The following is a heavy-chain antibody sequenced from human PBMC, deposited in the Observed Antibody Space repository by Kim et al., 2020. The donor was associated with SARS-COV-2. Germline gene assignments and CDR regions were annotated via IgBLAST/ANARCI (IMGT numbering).Heavy chain of an antibody. CDR1: GFTFSTYG. CDR3: ARENGGFSGDHYFDF. D-gene: IGHD3-10*01. J-gene: IGHJ4*02. V-gene: IGHV3-33*01. Sequence: GGSLRLSCVASGFTFSTYGMLWVRQAPGQGLQWVAIIWPDGSKKYYGDSVKGRFTISRDNPKNTLFLQMNTLRAEDTAVYYCARENGGFSGDHYFDFWGQGALVPVSS. CDR2: IWPDGSKK.